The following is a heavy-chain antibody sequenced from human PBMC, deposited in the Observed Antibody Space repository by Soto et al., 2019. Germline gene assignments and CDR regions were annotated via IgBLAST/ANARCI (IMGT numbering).Heavy chain of an antibody. J-gene: IGHJ6*02. Sequence: SETLSLTCVYGGSFSGYYWSWIRQSPGKGLEWIGEINHSGSTNNYNPSLKSRVTIPVDTSKKQISLKLTSVTAADSAVYYCATDSTSRYYGMDVWGQGTTVTVSS. D-gene: IGHD2-2*01. CDR3: ATDSTSRYYGMDV. V-gene: IGHV4-34*01. CDR1: GGSFSGYY. CDR2: INHSGST.